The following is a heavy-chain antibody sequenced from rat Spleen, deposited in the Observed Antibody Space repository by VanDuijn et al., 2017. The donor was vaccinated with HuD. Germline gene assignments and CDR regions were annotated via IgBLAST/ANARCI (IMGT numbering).Heavy chain of an antibody. J-gene: IGHJ3*01. CDR1: GFSLTDYS. CDR2: IWGDGST. Sequence: QVQLKESGPGLVQPSQTLSLTCTVSGFSLTDYSVHWVRQFPGTGLEWMGGIWGDGSTDYNLALKSRLSISRDTSKSQVLLKMNSLQTDDTAIYFCARSYGGYTQHWFAYWGQGTLVTVSS. V-gene: IGHV2-19*01. CDR3: ARSYGGYTQHWFAY. D-gene: IGHD1-11*01.